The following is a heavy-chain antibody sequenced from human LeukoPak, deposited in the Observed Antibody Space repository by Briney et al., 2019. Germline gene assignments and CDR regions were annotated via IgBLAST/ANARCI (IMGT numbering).Heavy chain of an antibody. V-gene: IGHV3-30*18. CDR3: AKDRAYGYESFDI. CDR1: GFTFSNYG. J-gene: IGHJ3*02. CDR2: ISYDGNNK. Sequence: GGSLRLSCAASGFTFSNYGLHWVRQAPGKGLEGVALISYDGNNKNYADSVKGRFTISRDNFQNTLYLQMNSLRAEDTALYYCAKDRAYGYESFDIWGQGTMVTVPS. D-gene: IGHD4-17*01.